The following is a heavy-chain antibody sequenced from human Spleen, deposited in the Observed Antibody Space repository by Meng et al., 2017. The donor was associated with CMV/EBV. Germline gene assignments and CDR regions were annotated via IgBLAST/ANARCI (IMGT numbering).Heavy chain of an antibody. CDR2: INHSGST. J-gene: IGHJ3*02. D-gene: IGHD3-3*01. Sequence: GSLRLSCAVYGGSFSGYYWSWIRQPPGKGLEWIGEINHSGSTNYNPSLKSRVTISVDTSKNQFSLKLRSVTAADTAVYYCARDTENDFNAFDIWGRGTMVTVSS. CDR1: GGSFSGYY. CDR3: ARDTENDFNAFDI. V-gene: IGHV4-34*01.